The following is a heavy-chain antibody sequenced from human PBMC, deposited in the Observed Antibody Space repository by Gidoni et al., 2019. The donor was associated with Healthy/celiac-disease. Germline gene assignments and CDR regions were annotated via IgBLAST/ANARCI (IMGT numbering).Heavy chain of an antibody. D-gene: IGHD3-9*01. CDR2: FDPEDGET. V-gene: IGHV1-24*01. CDR1: GYPLTELS. J-gene: IGHJ4*02. CDR3: ATGPTLRYFDWLLLR. Sequence: QVQLVPSGAEVQKPGASVKVSCKFSGYPLTELSMHWVRQAPGKGLEWMGGFDPEDGETIYAQKFQGRVTMTEDTSTDTACMELSSLRSEDTAVYYCATGPTLRYFDWLLLRWGQGTLVTVSS.